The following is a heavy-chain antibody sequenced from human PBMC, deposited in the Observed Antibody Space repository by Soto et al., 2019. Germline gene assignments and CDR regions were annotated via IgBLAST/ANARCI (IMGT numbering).Heavy chain of an antibody. J-gene: IGHJ4*02. CDR3: AREKGYISGPKNFDY. CDR1: GASISSGDYF. V-gene: IGHV4-30-4*01. D-gene: IGHD5-12*01. CDR2: IYDSGSS. Sequence: SETLSLTCTVSGASISSGDYFWSWIRQSPGKGLQWVGYIYDSGSSYYNPSLKSRVTMSVDTSKNQFSLKLSSVTAADTAVYYCAREKGYISGPKNFDYWGQGTLVTVS.